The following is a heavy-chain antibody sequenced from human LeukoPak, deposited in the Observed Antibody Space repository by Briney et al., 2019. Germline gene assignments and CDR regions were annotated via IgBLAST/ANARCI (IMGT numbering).Heavy chain of an antibody. V-gene: IGHV4-34*01. CDR1: GFTFSSYA. CDR2: INHSGST. Sequence: GSLRLSCAASGFTFSSYAMSWVRQPPGKGLEWIGEINHSGSTNYNPSLKSRVTISVDTSKNQFSLKLSSVTAADTAVYYCARGLITMVRGVIMAGYYFDYWGQGTLVTVSS. J-gene: IGHJ4*02. D-gene: IGHD3-10*01. CDR3: ARGLITMVRGVIMAGYYFDY.